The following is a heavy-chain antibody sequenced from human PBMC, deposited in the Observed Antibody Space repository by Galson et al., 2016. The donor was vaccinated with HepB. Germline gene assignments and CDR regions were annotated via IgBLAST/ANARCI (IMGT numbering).Heavy chain of an antibody. CDR3: ALYYYDTSGFVEYFQQ. J-gene: IGHJ1*01. CDR1: GFTYSSSY. CDR2: IFSDGNT. D-gene: IGHD3-22*01. Sequence: SLRLSCAGSGFTYSSSYMTWVRQAPGKGLEWVSIIFSDGNTFYADSVKGRFTISTDNAKNSLYLQMNSLRAEDTAVYCCALYYYDTSGFVEYFQQWGQGTRVTVSS. V-gene: IGHV3-53*01.